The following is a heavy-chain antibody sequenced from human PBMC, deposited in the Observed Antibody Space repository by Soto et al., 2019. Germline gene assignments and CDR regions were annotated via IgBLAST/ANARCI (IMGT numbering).Heavy chain of an antibody. Sequence: QVQLQESGPGLVKPSQTLSLTCTVSGGSISSGDYYWSWIREPPGKGLEWIGYIYYSGSTYYNPSLKSRVTISVDTSKNQFSLKLSSVTAADTAVYYCARDATRAGNFWSGYDYWGQGTLVTVSS. V-gene: IGHV4-30-4*01. CDR3: ARDATRAGNFWSGYDY. J-gene: IGHJ4*02. CDR2: IYYSGST. CDR1: GGSISSGDYY. D-gene: IGHD3-3*01.